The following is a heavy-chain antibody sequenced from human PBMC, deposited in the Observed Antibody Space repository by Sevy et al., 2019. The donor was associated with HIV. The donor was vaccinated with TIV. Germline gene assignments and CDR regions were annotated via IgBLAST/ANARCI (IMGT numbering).Heavy chain of an antibody. D-gene: IGHD6-13*01. J-gene: IGHJ4*02. CDR2: RKSKTDGGTT. V-gene: IGHV3-15*01. CDR1: GFTFTNAW. CDR3: TTSWY. Sequence: GGSLRLSCAASGFTFTNAWMSWVRRAPGKGLEWVGHRKSKTDGGTTDYAAPVKGRFTISRDDSKNTLYLQMNSLKTEDTAVYYCTTSWYWGQGTLVTVSS.